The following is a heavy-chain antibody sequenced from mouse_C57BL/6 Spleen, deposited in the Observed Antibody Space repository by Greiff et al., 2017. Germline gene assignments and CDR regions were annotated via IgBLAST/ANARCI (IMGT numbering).Heavy chain of an antibody. CDR1: GYTFTSYW. Sequence: VQLQQSGTVLARPGASVKMSCKTSGYTFTSYWMHWVKQRPGQGLEWIGAIYPGNSDTSYNQKFKGKAKLTAVTSASTAYMELSSLTNEDSAVYYCTGLRTGTLVDYWGQGTTLTVSS. D-gene: IGHD4-1*01. V-gene: IGHV1-5*01. J-gene: IGHJ2*01. CDR3: TGLRTGTLVDY. CDR2: IYPGNSDT.